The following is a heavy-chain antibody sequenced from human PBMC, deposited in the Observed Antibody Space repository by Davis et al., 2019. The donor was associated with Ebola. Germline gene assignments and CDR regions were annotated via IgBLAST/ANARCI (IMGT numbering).Heavy chain of an antibody. D-gene: IGHD6-13*01. J-gene: IGHJ4*02. Sequence: SETLSLTCAVSGGSISSSNWWCWVRQPPGKGLEWIGEIYHSGSTNYNPSLKSLVTISVDKSKNQFSLKLSSVTAADTAVYYCAGAEQQLDDFDYWGQGTLVTVSS. V-gene: IGHV4-4*02. CDR1: GGSISSSNW. CDR3: AGAEQQLDDFDY. CDR2: IYHSGST.